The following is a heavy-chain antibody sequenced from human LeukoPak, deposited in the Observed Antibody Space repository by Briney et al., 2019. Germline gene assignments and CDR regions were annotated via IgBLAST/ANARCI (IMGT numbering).Heavy chain of an antibody. CDR2: IYYSGST. J-gene: IGHJ4*02. CDR3: ARAQRGYSYGRIDY. Sequence: SETLSLTCTVSGGSISSYYWSWIRQPPGKGLEWIGYIYYSGSTNYNPSLKSRVTISVDTSKNQFSLKLSSVTAADTAVYYCARAQRGYSYGRIDYWGQGTLVTVSS. V-gene: IGHV4-59*12. CDR1: GGSISSYY. D-gene: IGHD5-18*01.